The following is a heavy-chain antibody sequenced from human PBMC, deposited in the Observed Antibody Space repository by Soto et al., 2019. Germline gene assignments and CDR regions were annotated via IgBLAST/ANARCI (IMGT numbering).Heavy chain of an antibody. CDR3: AREDRSGWHGGPDY. CDR2: IYHSGST. D-gene: IGHD6-19*01. J-gene: IGHJ4*02. V-gene: IGHV4-38-2*02. CDR1: VYSISSGYF. Sequence: SETLSLTCAVSVYSISSGYFWGWIRQPPGKGLEWIGSIYHSGSTYYNPSLKSRVTISVDTSKNQFSLKLSSVTAADTAVYYCAREDRSGWHGGPDYGGQGTLVTVS.